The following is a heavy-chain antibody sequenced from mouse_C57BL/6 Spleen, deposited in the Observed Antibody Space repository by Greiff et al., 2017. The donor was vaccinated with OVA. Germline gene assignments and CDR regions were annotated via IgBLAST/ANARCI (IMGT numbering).Heavy chain of an antibody. V-gene: IGHV1-42*01. CDR1: GYSFTGYY. D-gene: IGHD2-10*01. CDR2: INPSTGGT. J-gene: IGHJ2*01. CDR3: ARSFFGNFPGLFDY. Sequence: DVKLQESGPELVKPGASVKISCKASGYSFTGYYMNWVKQSPEKSLEWIGEINPSTGGTTYNQKFKAKATLTVDKSSSTAYMQLKSLTSEDSAVYYCARSFFGNFPGLFDYWGQGTTLTVSS.